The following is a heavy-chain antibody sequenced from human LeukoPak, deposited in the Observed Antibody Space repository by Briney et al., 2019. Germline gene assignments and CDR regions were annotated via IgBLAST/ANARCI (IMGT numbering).Heavy chain of an antibody. CDR2: IDPSDSYT. J-gene: IGHJ6*02. Sequence: GESLKISCKGSGYSFTSYWISWVRQMPGKGLEWMGRIDPSDSYTNYSPSFQGHVTISADESISTAYLQWSSLEASDTAMYYCARLSGVAAAGTWGHGMDVWGQGTTVTVSS. V-gene: IGHV5-10-1*01. D-gene: IGHD6-13*01. CDR1: GYSFTSYW. CDR3: ARLSGVAAAGTWGHGMDV.